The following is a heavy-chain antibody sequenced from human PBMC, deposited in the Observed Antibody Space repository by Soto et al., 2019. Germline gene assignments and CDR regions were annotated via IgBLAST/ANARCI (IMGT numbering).Heavy chain of an antibody. CDR1: GFTFSDYY. CDR3: ARDPLSTSFSPAWFDP. CDR2: ISSSGGTI. J-gene: IGHJ5*02. D-gene: IGHD2-2*01. V-gene: IGHV3-11*01. Sequence: PGGSLRLSCAASGFTFSDYYMSWIRQAPGKGLEWVSYISSSGGTIYYADSVKGRFTITRDNAKNSLYLQMNSLRAEDTAVYYCARDPLSTSFSPAWFDPWGQGTLVTVSS.